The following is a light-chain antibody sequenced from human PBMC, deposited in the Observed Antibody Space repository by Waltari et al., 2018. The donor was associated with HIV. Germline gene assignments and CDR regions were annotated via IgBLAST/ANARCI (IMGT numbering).Light chain of an antibody. Sequence: QSALTQPASVSGSSGQSIRIPCPGHSIDVGGYNAVSWYQQHPAKAPKLEILEVSNRPSGVSSRFSGSKSGNRASLTISGLQAEDEAYYYCSSYTSSDTVVFGGGTKVTVL. CDR3: SSYTSSDTVV. V-gene: IGLV2-14*01. J-gene: IGLJ2*01. CDR1: SIDVGGYNA. CDR2: EVS.